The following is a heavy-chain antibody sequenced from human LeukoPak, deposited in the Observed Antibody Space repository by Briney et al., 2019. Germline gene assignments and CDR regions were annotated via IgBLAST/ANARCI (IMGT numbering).Heavy chain of an antibody. V-gene: IGHV4-59*01. J-gene: IGHJ6*02. D-gene: IGHD6-13*01. CDR3: ARARTYSSSWYHYYYYYGMDV. CDR2: IYYSGST. Sequence: SETLSLTCTVSGGSISSYYWSWIRQPPGKGLEWIGYIYYSGSTNYNPSLKSRVTISVDTSKNQFSLKLSSVTAADTAVYYCARARTYSSSWYHYYYYYGMDVWGQGTTVTVSS. CDR1: GGSISSYY.